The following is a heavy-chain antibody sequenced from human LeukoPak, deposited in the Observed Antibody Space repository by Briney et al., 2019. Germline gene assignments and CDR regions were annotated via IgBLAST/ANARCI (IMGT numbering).Heavy chain of an antibody. J-gene: IGHJ4*02. CDR1: GFTFSNNG. Sequence: PGGSLRLSCAASGFTFSNNGMTWVRQAPGKGMEWVTGISDGGDTTYDAGSVKGRFTVSRDNSKNILYLQMNSLRAEDTVIYYCAKTQGFFDHWGQGSLVTVSS. CDR3: AKTQGFFDH. V-gene: IGHV3-23*01. CDR2: ISDGGDTT.